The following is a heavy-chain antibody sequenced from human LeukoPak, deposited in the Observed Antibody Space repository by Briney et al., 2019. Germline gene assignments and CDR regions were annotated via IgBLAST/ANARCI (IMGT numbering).Heavy chain of an antibody. J-gene: IGHJ4*02. CDR1: GFTFSSYA. D-gene: IGHD3-10*01. Sequence: GGSLRLSCAASGFTFSSYAMHWVRQAPGKGLEWVAVISYDGSNKYYADSVKGRFTISRDNSKSTLYLQMNSLRAEDTAVYYCARDLYGSGSPIGYWGQGTLVAVSS. CDR3: ARDLYGSGSPIGY. V-gene: IGHV3-30*04. CDR2: ISYDGSNK.